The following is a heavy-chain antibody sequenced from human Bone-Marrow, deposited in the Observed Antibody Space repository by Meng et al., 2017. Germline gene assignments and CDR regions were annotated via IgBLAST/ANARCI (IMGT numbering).Heavy chain of an antibody. Sequence: ASVKVSCKASGYNFPDYWLHWVRRAPGQGLEWMGRIDPKSGDTQYAQRFQGRVTMTGDTSISTAYMELSGLRSDDTAMYYCARDEDISAAGKLFGDYWGQGTLVTVSS. D-gene: IGHD6-13*01. V-gene: IGHV1-2*06. J-gene: IGHJ4*02. CDR2: IDPKSGDT. CDR1: GYNFPDYW. CDR3: ARDEDISAAGKLFGDY.